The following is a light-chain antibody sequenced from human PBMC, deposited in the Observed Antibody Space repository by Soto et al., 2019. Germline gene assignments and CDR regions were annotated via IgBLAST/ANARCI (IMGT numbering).Light chain of an antibody. CDR2: WAS. CDR3: QQHYSDPLT. J-gene: IGKJ4*01. V-gene: IGKV4-1*01. CDR1: QSVLYSSKNKNS. Sequence: DIVMTQSPDSLAVSLGERATINCTSSQSVLYSSKNKNSLVWYQQKPGQPPKLLIYWASTRESGVPDRFSGSGSGTDFTLTISSLQAEDVAVYYCQQHYSDPLTFGGGTKVEIK.